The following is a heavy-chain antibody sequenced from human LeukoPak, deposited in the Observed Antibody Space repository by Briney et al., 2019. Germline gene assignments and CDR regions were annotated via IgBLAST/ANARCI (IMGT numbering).Heavy chain of an antibody. D-gene: IGHD4-11*01. CDR3: ARDRDDYPYY. V-gene: IGHV3-21*01. CDR2: ISSSSSYI. CDR1: GFTFSTYS. Sequence: GGSLRLSCAASGFTFSTYSMNWVRQAPGRGLEWVSSISSSSSYIYYTDSVKGRFTISRDNAKNSLYLQMNSLRAEDTAVYYCARDRDDYPYYWGQGTLVTVSS. J-gene: IGHJ4*02.